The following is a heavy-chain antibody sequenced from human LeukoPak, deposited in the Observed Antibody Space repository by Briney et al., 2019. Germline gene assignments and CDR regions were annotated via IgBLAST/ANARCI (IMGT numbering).Heavy chain of an antibody. J-gene: IGHJ6*02. CDR2: INPSGGST. D-gene: IGHD3-16*01. Sequence: ASVTVSFKASGYTFTKYYMHWVRQAPGQGLEWMGIINPSGGSTTYAQKFQGRVTMTRDTSTSTVYMELSSLRSEDTAVYYCARGTMITFGGVTRAAYGMDVWGQGTTVTVSS. CDR1: GYTFTKYY. V-gene: IGHV1-46*01. CDR3: ARGTMITFGGVTRAAYGMDV.